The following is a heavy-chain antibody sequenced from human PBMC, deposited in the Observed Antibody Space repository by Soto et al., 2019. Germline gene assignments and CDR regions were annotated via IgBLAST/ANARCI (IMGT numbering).Heavy chain of an antibody. Sequence: EVQLLESGGGLVQPGGSLRLSCAASGFTFSTHAMIWVRQAPGKGLNWVSTVDVGGGSTYYTDSVKGRFTVSRDDSKNTVYLQLNNLRAEDTAIYFCARDSGPAGGGACDIWGHGTMVTVSS. D-gene: IGHD6-25*01. V-gene: IGHV3-23*01. CDR2: VDVGGGST. CDR3: ARDSGPAGGGACDI. CDR1: GFTFSTHA. J-gene: IGHJ3*02.